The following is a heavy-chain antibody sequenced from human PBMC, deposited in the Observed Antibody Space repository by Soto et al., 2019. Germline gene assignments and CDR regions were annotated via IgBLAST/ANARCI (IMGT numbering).Heavy chain of an antibody. CDR2: FDPEDGET. D-gene: IGHD6-13*01. CDR1: GYTLTELS. J-gene: IGHJ6*02. V-gene: IGHV1-24*01. Sequence: ASVKVSCKVSGYTLTELSMHWVRQAPGKGLEWMGGFDPEDGETIYAQKFQGRVTMTEDTSTDTAYMEPSSLRSEDTAVYYCATEVGSAAAGDPYYYYGMDVWGQGTTVTVSS. CDR3: ATEVGSAAAGDPYYYYGMDV.